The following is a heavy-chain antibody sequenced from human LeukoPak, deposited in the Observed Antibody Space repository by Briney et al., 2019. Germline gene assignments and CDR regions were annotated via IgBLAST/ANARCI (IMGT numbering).Heavy chain of an antibody. V-gene: IGHV1-69*04. CDR1: GGTFSSYT. CDR2: IIPVLGIA. J-gene: IGHJ4*02. CDR3: ARDESIAVAGTGGGFDY. Sequence: SVKVSCKASGGTFSSYTISWVRQAPGQGLEWMGRIIPVLGIANYAQKFQGRVTITADKSTSTAYMELSSLRSEDTAVYYWARDESIAVAGTGGGFDYWGQGTLVTVSS. D-gene: IGHD6-19*01.